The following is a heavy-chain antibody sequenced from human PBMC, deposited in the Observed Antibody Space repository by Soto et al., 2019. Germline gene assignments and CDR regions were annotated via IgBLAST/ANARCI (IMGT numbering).Heavy chain of an antibody. J-gene: IGHJ6*02. D-gene: IGHD5-12*01. Sequence: GESLKIYCKGSGYSFTSYWIGWVRQMPGKGLGWMGIIYPGDSDTRYSPSFQGQLTISADKPISTAYLQWSSLKASDTAMYYCASRSSPQWLRPTFDDYYYYGMDGWGQGTTVTVSS. CDR3: ASRSSPQWLRPTFDDYYYYGMDG. CDR1: GYSFTSYW. CDR2: IYPGDSDT. V-gene: IGHV5-51*04.